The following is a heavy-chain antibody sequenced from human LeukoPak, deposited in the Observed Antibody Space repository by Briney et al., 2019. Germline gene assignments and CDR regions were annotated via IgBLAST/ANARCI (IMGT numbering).Heavy chain of an antibody. J-gene: IGHJ4*02. Sequence: SETLSLTCTVSGGSISSGGYYWSWIRQHPGKGLEWIGYIYYSGSTYYNPSLKSRVTISVDTSKNQFSLKLSSVTAADTAVYYCARLRYWGYYFDYWGQGTLVTVSS. D-gene: IGHD2-15*01. CDR2: IYYSGST. CDR1: GGSISSGGYY. CDR3: ARLRYWGYYFDY. V-gene: IGHV4-31*03.